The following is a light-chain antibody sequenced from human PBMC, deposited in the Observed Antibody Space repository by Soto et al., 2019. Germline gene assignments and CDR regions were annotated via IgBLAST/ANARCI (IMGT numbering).Light chain of an antibody. V-gene: IGLV2-14*01. Sequence: LTQPASVSGSPGQSITISCTGTSSDVGGYNYVSWFQHHPGKAPKLIIYEVSYRPSGVSNRFSGSKSGDTASLTISGLQAEDEADYYCSSFTNTITRYAFGTGTKVTV. CDR2: EVS. J-gene: IGLJ1*01. CDR1: SSDVGGYNY. CDR3: SSFTNTITRYA.